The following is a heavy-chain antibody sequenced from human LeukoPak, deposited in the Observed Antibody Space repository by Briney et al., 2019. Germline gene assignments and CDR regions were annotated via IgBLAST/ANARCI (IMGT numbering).Heavy chain of an antibody. J-gene: IGHJ3*02. V-gene: IGHV3-74*01. CDR2: INSDGSST. Sequence: GGSLRLSCAASGFTFSSYWMHWVRQAPGKGLVWVSRINSDGSSTSYADSVKGRFTISRDNAKNTLYLQMNSLRADDTAVYYCARGPSARFFGVAKGAFDIWGQGTMVTVSS. CDR1: GFTFSSYW. D-gene: IGHD3-3*01. CDR3: ARGPSARFFGVAKGAFDI.